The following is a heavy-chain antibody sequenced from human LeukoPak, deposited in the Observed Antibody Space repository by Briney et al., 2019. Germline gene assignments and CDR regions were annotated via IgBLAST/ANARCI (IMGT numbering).Heavy chain of an antibody. V-gene: IGHV3-66*01. CDR3: ARDLFSGWYDGMDV. CDR1: GFTVSSNY. D-gene: IGHD6-19*01. J-gene: IGHJ6*02. Sequence: GGSLRLSCAASGFTVSSNYMSWVRQAPGKGLEWVSVIYSGGSTYYADSVKGRFTISRDNSKNTLYLQMNSLRAEDTAVYYCARDLFSGWYDGMDVWGQGTTVTVSS. CDR2: IYSGGST.